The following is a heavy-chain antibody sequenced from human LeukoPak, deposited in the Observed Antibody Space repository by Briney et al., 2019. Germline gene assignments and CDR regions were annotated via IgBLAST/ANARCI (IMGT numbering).Heavy chain of an antibody. CDR2: IIPIFGTA. Sequence: SVKVSCKAPGGTFSSYAISWVRQAPGQGLEWMGRIIPIFGTANYAQKFQGRVTITTDESTSTAYMELSSLRSEDTAVYYCARTESRDSSGYYSYYFDYWGQETLVTVSS. J-gene: IGHJ4*02. D-gene: IGHD3-22*01. V-gene: IGHV1-69*05. CDR3: ARTESRDSSGYYSYYFDY. CDR1: GGTFSSYA.